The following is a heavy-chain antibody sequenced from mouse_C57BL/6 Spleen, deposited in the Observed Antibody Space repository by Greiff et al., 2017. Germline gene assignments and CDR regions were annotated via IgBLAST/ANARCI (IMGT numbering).Heavy chain of an antibody. CDR3: AREGSFYYAMDY. Sequence: VQLLQSGPELVKPGASVKISCKASGYAFSSSWMNWVKQRPGKGLEWIGRIYPGDGDTNYNGKFKGKATLTADKSSSTAYMQLSSLRSEDSAVYFCAREGSFYYAMDYWGQGTSVTVSS. CDR1: GYAFSSSW. V-gene: IGHV1-82*01. CDR2: IYPGDGDT. J-gene: IGHJ4*01.